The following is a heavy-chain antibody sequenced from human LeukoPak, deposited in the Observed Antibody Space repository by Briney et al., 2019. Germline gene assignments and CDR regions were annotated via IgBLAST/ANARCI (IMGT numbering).Heavy chain of an antibody. J-gene: IGHJ5*01. V-gene: IGHV3-53*01. Sequence: GGSLCLSCAASGFTVSSDYMSWVRQAPGKGLEWVSVIYSGGITYYADSVKGRFTISRDNSKNTLYLQMNSLRAEDTAVYYCAGGLHISGWLDSWGQGTLVTVSS. CDR3: AGGLHISGWLDS. CDR1: GFTVSSDY. D-gene: IGHD6-19*01. CDR2: IYSGGIT.